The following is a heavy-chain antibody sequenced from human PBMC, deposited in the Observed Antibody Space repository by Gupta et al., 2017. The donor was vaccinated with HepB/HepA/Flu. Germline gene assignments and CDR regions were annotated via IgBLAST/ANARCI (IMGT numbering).Heavy chain of an antibody. V-gene: IGHV3-21*01. D-gene: IGHD3-22*01. CDR2: ISFSGTNI. CDR1: GFTLRSYT. Sequence: EVQLVESGGGLVKTGGSLRLSCVASGFTLRSYTMNWVRQTPGKGLEWVSSISFSGTNIYYADSVKGRFTMSRDNAKNSLYLQMNSLRAEDTAFYYCARDYSSASYTALDHWGQGTLVTVSS. CDR3: ARDYSSASYTALDH. J-gene: IGHJ4*02.